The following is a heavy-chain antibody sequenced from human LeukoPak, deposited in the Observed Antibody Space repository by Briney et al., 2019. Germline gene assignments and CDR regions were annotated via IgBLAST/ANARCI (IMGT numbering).Heavy chain of an antibody. CDR3: ARHYGP. Sequence: SETLSLTCTVSGVSISSYYWSWIRQPPGKGLEWIGYIYYSGSTNYNPSLKSRVTISVDTSKNQFSLKLNSVTAADTAVYYCARHYGPWGQGTLVTVSS. CDR2: IYYSGST. CDR1: GVSISSYY. J-gene: IGHJ5*02. D-gene: IGHD3-10*01. V-gene: IGHV4-59*08.